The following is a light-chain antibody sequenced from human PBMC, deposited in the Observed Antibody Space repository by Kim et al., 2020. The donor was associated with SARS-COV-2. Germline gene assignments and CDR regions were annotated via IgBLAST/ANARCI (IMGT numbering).Light chain of an antibody. CDR2: STF. J-gene: IGLJ3*02. V-gene: IGLV7-43*01. Sequence: GTVNLTWASRGGTVTTGTFPNWFQQKPGQPPGSLIYSTFNKPPGTPARFSGSLLGGKAVLTLSGALPEDEAEYYCLLYVGGGQLGVFGEGTQLTVL. CDR3: LLYVGGGQLGV. CDR1: GGTVTTGTF.